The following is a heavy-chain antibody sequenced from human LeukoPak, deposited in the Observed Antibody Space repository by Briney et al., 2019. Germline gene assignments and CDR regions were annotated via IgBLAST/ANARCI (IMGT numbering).Heavy chain of an antibody. J-gene: IGHJ6*04. V-gene: IGHV4-34*01. CDR1: GGSFSGYY. D-gene: IGHD2-2*01. CDR3: ARPPRRRVVVPAATGYYGMDV. CDR2: INHSGST. Sequence: SETLSLTCAVYGGSFSGYYWSWIRQPPGKGLEWIGEINHSGSTNYNPSLKSRVTISVDTSKNQFSLKLSSVTAADTAVYYCARPPRRRVVVPAATGYYGMDVWGKGTTVTVSS.